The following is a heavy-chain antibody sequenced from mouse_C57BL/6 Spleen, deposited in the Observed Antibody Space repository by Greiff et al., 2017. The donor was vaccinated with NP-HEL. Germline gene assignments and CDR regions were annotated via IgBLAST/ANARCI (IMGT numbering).Heavy chain of an antibody. J-gene: IGHJ2*01. CDR3: ARDGDSNYLYFDY. Sequence: QVQLQQSGAELARPGASVKLSCKASGYTFTSYGISWVKQRTGQGLEWIGEIYPRSGNTYYNEKFKGKATLTADKSSSTAYMELRSLTSEDAAVDFCARDGDSNYLYFDYWGQGTTLTVSS. V-gene: IGHV1-81*01. CDR2: IYPRSGNT. CDR1: GYTFTSYG. D-gene: IGHD2-5*01.